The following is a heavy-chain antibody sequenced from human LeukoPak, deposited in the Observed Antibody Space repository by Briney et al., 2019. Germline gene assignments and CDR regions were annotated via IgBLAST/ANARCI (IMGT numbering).Heavy chain of an antibody. V-gene: IGHV4-4*07. J-gene: IGHJ3*02. CDR3: ARGPLGGESFDI. CDR1: GGFLSNHY. CDR2: IYHTGST. Sequence: SETLSLTCTVSGGFLSNHYWNWIRHPAGTGLEYIGRIYHTGSTNYNPSLKSRVTLSVDTSNNQFSLNLTSVTAADTAVYYCARGPLGGESFDIWGQGTMVTVSS. D-gene: IGHD3-16*01.